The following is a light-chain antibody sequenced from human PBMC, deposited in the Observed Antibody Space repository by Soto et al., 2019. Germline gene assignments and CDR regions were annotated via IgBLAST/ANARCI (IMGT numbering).Light chain of an antibody. CDR2: EVN. CDR1: SRDVGGYKY. J-gene: IGLJ1*01. V-gene: IGLV2-8*01. Sequence: QSALTQPPSASGSPGQSVTISCTGTSRDVGGYKYVSWYQQHPGKAPKLMIFEVNKRPSGVPDRFSGSKSGNTASLTVSGLQAEDEADYYCSSYAGINNVGVFGTGTKVTVL. CDR3: SSYAGINNVGV.